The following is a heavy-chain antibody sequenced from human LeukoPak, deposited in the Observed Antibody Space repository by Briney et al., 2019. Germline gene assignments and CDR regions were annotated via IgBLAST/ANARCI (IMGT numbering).Heavy chain of an antibody. CDR3: ARDDILTGALFGY. D-gene: IGHD3-9*01. J-gene: IGHJ4*02. CDR1: GFTFSSYA. Sequence: AGGSLRLSCAASGFTFSSYAMSWVRQAPGKGLEWVSAISGSGGSTYYADSVKGRFTISRDNAKNSLYLQMNSLRDEDTAVYYCARDDILTGALFGYWGQGTLVTVSS. CDR2: ISGSGGST. V-gene: IGHV3-23*01.